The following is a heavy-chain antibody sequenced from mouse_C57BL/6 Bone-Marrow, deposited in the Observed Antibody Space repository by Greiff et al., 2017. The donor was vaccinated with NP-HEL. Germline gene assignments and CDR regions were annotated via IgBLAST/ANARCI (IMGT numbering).Heavy chain of an antibody. V-gene: IGHV1-7*01. Sequence: VQRVESGAELAKPGASVKLSCKASGYTFTSYWMHWVKQRPGQGLEWIGYINPSSGYTKYTQKFKDKATLTADKSSSTAYMQLSSLTYEDFAVYYCARVQEGELLFAYWGQGTLVTVSA. CDR1: GYTFTSYW. J-gene: IGHJ3*01. CDR3: ARVQEGELLFAY. CDR2: INPSSGYT.